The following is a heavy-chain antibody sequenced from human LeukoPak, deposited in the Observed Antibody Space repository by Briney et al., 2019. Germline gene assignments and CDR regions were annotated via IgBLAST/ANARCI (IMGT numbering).Heavy chain of an antibody. D-gene: IGHD1-26*01. J-gene: IGHJ4*02. CDR2: ISAYNGNT. CDR1: GYTFSDYG. Sequence: ASVKVSCKASGYTFSDYGISWVRQAPGQGLEWMGWISAYNGNTNYAQKLQGRVTMTTDTSTSTAYMELRSLRSDDTAVYYCARDVGGVGATYSEFDYWGQGTLVTVSS. V-gene: IGHV1-18*01. CDR3: ARDVGGVGATYSEFDY.